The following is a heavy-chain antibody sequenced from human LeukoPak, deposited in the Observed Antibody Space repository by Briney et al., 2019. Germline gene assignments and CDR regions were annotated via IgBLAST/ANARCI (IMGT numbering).Heavy chain of an antibody. CDR2: INHSGST. CDR3: ARSGWDY. V-gene: IGHV4-34*01. CDR1: GGSFSGYY. J-gene: IGHJ4*02. Sequence: RTSETLSLTCAVYGGSFSGYYRSWIRQPPGKGLEWIGEINHSGSTNYNPSLKSRVTISVDTSKNQFSLKLSSVTAADTAVYYCARSGWDYWGQGTLVTVSS.